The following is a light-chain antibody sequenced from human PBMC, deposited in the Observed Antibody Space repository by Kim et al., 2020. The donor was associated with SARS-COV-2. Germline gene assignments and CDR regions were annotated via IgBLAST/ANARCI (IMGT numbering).Light chain of an antibody. V-gene: IGKV3-20*01. CDR1: QSVSSNY. CDR3: QQYGSAPPLT. J-gene: IGKJ4*01. CDR2: GAS. Sequence: EMVLTQSPGTLSVSPGERATLSCRASQSVSSNYLAWYQQKLGQAPRLLIYGASSRATGIPDRFSGSGSGTEFTLTISRLEPEDFAVYYCQQYGSAPPLTFGGGTKVDIK.